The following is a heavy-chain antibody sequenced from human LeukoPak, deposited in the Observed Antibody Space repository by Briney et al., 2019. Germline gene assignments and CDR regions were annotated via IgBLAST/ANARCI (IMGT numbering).Heavy chain of an antibody. CDR1: GFTFGDYD. V-gene: IGHV3-49*04. D-gene: IGHD5-18*01. CDR3: SRVPGYSYGLDY. CDR2: IRSKAYGGTT. Sequence: PGRSLRLSCTASGFTFGDYDMSWARQAPGKGLEWVGFIRSKAYGGTTEYAASVKGRFTISRDDSKSIAYLQMNSLKTEDTAVYYCSRVPGYSYGLDYWGQGTLVTVSS. J-gene: IGHJ4*02.